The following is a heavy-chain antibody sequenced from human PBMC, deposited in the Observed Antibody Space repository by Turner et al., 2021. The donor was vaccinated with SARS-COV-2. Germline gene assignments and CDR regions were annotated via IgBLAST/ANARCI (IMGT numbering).Heavy chain of an antibody. CDR3: AREQSPYYTDNTGDQ. J-gene: IGHJ4*02. Sequence: QVQLVQSGAEVKNPRSSARVPCPASGDPFNTHSVHWVRLAPGQGLEWMGNIIPHLSIANYAQKFQGRLTITAEKATSTDYMEMSSLTSEDTAMYYCAREQSPYYTDNTGDQWGQGTLVTVSS. CDR2: IIPHLSIA. CDR1: GDPFNTHS. V-gene: IGHV1-69*04. D-gene: IGHD3-10*01.